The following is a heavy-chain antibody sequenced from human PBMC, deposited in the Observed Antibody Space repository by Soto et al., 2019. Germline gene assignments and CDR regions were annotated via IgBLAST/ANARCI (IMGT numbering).Heavy chain of an antibody. V-gene: IGHV1-18*01. D-gene: IGHD2-15*01. CDR1: GYTFTSYG. Sequence: VASVKVSCKASGYTFTSYGISWVRQAPGQGLEWMGWISAYNGNTNYAQKLQGRVTMTTDTSTSTAYMELRSLRSDDTAVYYCARSLDCSGGSCYSFWFDPWGQGTLVTVSS. CDR2: ISAYNGNT. CDR3: ARSLDCSGGSCYSFWFDP. J-gene: IGHJ5*02.